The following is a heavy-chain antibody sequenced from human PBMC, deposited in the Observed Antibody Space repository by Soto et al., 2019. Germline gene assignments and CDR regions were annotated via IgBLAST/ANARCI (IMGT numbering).Heavy chain of an antibody. J-gene: IGHJ4*02. CDR2: IYYSGST. Sequence: QVQLQESGPGLVKPSQTLSLTCTVSGGSISSGGYYWSWIRQHPGKGLEWIGYIYYSGSTYYNPSLKNRLTISVHTSKNQFSLKLSSVTAADTAVYYCARVPSSGNHFDYWGQGTLVTVSS. CDR3: ARVPSSGNHFDY. V-gene: IGHV4-31*03. D-gene: IGHD3-22*01. CDR1: GGSISSGGYY.